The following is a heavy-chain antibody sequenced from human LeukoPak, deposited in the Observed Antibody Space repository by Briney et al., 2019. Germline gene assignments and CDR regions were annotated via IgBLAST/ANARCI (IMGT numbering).Heavy chain of an antibody. CDR3: ARTTEGYAGGPGYSYYYYMDV. J-gene: IGHJ6*03. D-gene: IGHD5-12*01. V-gene: IGHV4-59*01. CDR2: IHYMGST. Sequence: PSETLSLTCTVAAGSISSYYWSWIRQPPGKGLEWVGYIHYMGSTHYNPSLKSRVTISVDTPKNQVSPKLRSVTAADTAVYYCARTTEGYAGGPGYSYYYYMDVWGKGTTVTISS. CDR1: AGSISSYY.